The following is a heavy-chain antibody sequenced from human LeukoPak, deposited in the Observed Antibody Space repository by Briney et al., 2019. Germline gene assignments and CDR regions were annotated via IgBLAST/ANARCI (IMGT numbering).Heavy chain of an antibody. CDR1: GFTFSSYA. V-gene: IGHV3-23*01. J-gene: IGHJ4*02. D-gene: IGHD3-10*01. CDR2: ISGSGGST. CDR3: AGYYYGSGSSPFYYFDY. Sequence: GGSLRLSCAASGFTFSSYAMSWVRQAPGKGLEWVSAISGSGGSTYYADSVKGRFTISRDNSKNTLYLQMNSLRAEDTAVYYCAGYYYGSGSSPFYYFDYWGQGTLVTVSS.